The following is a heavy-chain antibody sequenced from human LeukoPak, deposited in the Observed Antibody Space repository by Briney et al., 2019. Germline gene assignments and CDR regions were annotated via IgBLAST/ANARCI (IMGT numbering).Heavy chain of an antibody. Sequence: ASVKVSCKAFDSTFNSQGFSWVRQAPGQGLEWMGWISAYNGNTRFARKLQDRVSMTTNTSTTTAYMELRSLTSDDPATYYCARDSTLCRGTNCYQNDPFDIWGQGTMVTVSS. CDR2: ISAYNGNT. D-gene: IGHD2-2*01. V-gene: IGHV1-18*01. CDR1: DSTFNSQG. CDR3: ARDSTLCRGTNCYQNDPFDI. J-gene: IGHJ3*02.